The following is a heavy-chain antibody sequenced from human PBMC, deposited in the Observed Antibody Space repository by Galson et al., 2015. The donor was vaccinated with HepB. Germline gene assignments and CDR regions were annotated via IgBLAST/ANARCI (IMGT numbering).Heavy chain of an antibody. Sequence: QVQLQESGPGLVKPSETLSLTCTVSGGSISSYYWSWIRQPPGKGLEWIGYIYYSGSTNYNPSLKSRVTISVDTSKNQFSLKPSSVTAADTAVYYCARDSYSGSYYDYWGQGTLVTVSS. J-gene: IGHJ4*02. D-gene: IGHD1-26*01. CDR2: IYYSGST. CDR3: ARDSYSGSYYDY. CDR1: GGSISSYY. V-gene: IGHV4-59*01.